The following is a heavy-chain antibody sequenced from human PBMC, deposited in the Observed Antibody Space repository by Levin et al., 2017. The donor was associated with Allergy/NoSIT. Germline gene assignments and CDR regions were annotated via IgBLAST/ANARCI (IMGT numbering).Heavy chain of an antibody. V-gene: IGHV6-1*01. Sequence: SQTLSLTCAISGDSVSSNSAAWNWIRQSPSRGLEWLGRTYYRSKWYNDYAVSVKSRITINPDTSKNQFSLQLNSVTPEDTAVYYCARDRVGIAVLESINAFDSWGQGTMVTVSS. CDR2: TYYRSKWYN. D-gene: IGHD6-19*01. J-gene: IGHJ3*02. CDR3: ARDRVGIAVLESINAFDS. CDR1: GDSVSSNSAA.